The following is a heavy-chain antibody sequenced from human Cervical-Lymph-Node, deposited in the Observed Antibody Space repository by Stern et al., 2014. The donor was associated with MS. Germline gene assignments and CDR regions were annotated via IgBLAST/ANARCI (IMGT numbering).Heavy chain of an antibody. D-gene: IGHD4/OR15-4a*01. Sequence: VQLLESGGGVVQPGMSLRLSCGASGFIFNNYPMHWVRQAPGKGLEWMAVISYDGRHRNYADSVKGRFTISRDISRDTLHLEMNSLRIEDTAVYFCVRDRGPRVPLYYFDSWGQGALVTVSS. CDR3: VRDRGPRVPLYYFDS. J-gene: IGHJ4*02. CDR2: ISYDGRHR. CDR1: GFIFNNYP. V-gene: IGHV3-30*04.